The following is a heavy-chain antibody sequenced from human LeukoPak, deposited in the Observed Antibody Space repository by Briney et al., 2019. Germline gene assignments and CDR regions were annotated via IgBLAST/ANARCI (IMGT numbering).Heavy chain of an antibody. CDR1: GGSISSYY. Sequence: PSETLSLTCTVSGGSISSYYWSWIRQPPGKGLEWIGYIYYSGSTNYNPSLKSRVTISVDTSKNQFSLKLTSVTAADTAVYYCARAGSSGYYWGYLDYWGQGTLVTVSS. CDR3: ARAGSSGYYWGYLDY. V-gene: IGHV4-59*01. J-gene: IGHJ4*02. D-gene: IGHD3-22*01. CDR2: IYYSGST.